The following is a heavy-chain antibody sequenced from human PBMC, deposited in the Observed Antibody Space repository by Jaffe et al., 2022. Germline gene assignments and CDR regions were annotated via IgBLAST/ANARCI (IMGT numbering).Heavy chain of an antibody. Sequence: QVQLQESGPGLVKPSETLSLTCAVSGYSISSGYYWGWIRQPPGKGLEWIGSIYHSGSTYYNPSLKSRVTISVDTSKNQFSLKLSSVTAADTAVYYCARATFPHNPLNRYSSGWYFDYWGQGTLVTVSS. CDR1: GYSISSGYY. CDR2: IYHSGST. V-gene: IGHV4-38-2*01. D-gene: IGHD6-19*01. CDR3: ARATFPHNPLNRYSSGWYFDY. J-gene: IGHJ4*02.